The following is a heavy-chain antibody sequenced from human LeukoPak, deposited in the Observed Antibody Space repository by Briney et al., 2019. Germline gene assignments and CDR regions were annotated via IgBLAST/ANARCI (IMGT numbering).Heavy chain of an antibody. CDR2: ISNSRSTE. D-gene: IGHD2/OR15-2a*01. J-gene: IGHJ5*02. CDR1: GFTFSDYH. V-gene: IGHV3-48*01. Sequence: GGSLRLPCAASGFTFSDYHMNWVRQAPGKGLEWVSYISNSRSTEYYADSVKGRFTVSRDNAKNSLYLQMNSLRPEDTAVYYCARDISSSWGQGTLVTVSS. CDR3: ARDISSS.